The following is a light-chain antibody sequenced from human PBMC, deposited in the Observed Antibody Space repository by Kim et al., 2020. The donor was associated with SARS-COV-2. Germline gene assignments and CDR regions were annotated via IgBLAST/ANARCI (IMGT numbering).Light chain of an antibody. CDR2: DVV. CDR3: CSYAGSRTFVV. J-gene: IGLJ2*01. CDR1: RGDVGSYTL. V-gene: IGLV2-23*02. Sequence: QSITISCTGTRGDVGSYTLVSWYQQHPGIAPKLLIYDVVKRPSGVSNRFSGSKSGNTASLTISGLQAEDEADYYCCSYAGSRTFVVFGGGTQLTVL.